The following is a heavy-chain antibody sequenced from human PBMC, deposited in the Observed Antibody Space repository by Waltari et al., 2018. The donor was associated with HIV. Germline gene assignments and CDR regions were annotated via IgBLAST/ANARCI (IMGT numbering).Heavy chain of an antibody. Sequence: QVQLQQWGTGLLKPSETLSLTCAVQGGSSSNYYWSWIRQPPGKGLEWIAEINHSGRTNYNPSLNSRLTISVDTSKPQFSVKLTSVTAADTAVYFCARGQYGPGSREDYCGQGTLVTVAS. CDR3: ARGQYGPGSREDY. J-gene: IGHJ4*02. CDR1: GGSSSNYY. CDR2: INHSGRT. V-gene: IGHV4-34*02. D-gene: IGHD3-10*01.